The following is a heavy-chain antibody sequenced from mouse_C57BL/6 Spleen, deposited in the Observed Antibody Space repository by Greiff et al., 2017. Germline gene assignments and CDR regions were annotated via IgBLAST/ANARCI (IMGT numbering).Heavy chain of an antibody. CDR3: ARPLGYGSSSIWDFDV. Sequence: VQLQQPGAELVKPGASVKMSCKASGYTFTSYWITWVKQRPGQGLEWIGDIYPGSGSTNYNEKFKSKATLTADTSSSTAYMQLSSLTSENSAVYYSARPLGYGSSSIWDFDVWGTGTTVTVSA. J-gene: IGHJ1*03. V-gene: IGHV1-55*01. CDR2: IYPGSGST. D-gene: IGHD1-1*01. CDR1: GYTFTSYW.